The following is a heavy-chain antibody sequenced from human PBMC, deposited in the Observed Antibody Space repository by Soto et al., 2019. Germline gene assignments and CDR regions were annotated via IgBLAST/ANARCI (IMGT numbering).Heavy chain of an antibody. V-gene: IGHV3-7*03. CDR1: GFTFSSYW. CDR2: IKQDGSEK. D-gene: IGHD3-22*01. Sequence: PRLSCAASGFTFSSYWMSWFRQAPGKGLEWVANIKQDGSEKYYVDSVKGRFTISRDNAKNSLYLQMNSLRAEDTAVYYCARDTKHYYDSSGTYDYWGQGTLVTVSS. CDR3: ARDTKHYYDSSGTYDY. J-gene: IGHJ4*02.